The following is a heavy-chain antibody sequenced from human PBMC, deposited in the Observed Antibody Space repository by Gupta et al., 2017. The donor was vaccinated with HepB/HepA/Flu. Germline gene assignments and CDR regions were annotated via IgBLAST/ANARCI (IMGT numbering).Heavy chain of an antibody. CDR3: AFGRDMNTFVPIWFDP. V-gene: IGHV2-5*02. CDR1: EFSVTSNGVV. Sequence: HITLKESGPTLMKPTQTLTLTCTLSEFSVTSNGVVVGWIRQPPGKALEWLGVIFGDGDKRYSPSLKNRVTFTQDTSKNQVVFKMANMDSVDTATYYCAFGRDMNTFVPIWFDPWSQGTLVTVSS. D-gene: IGHD2-8*01. CDR2: IFGDGDK. J-gene: IGHJ5*02.